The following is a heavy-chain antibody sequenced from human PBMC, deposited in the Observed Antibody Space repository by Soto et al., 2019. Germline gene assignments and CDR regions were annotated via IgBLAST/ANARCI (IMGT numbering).Heavy chain of an antibody. CDR3: ASQLSSSGWNYYFDY. J-gene: IGHJ4*02. CDR2: IYYSGST. V-gene: IGHV4-59*01. Sequence: SETLSLTCTVSGGSISSYYWSWIRQPPGKGLEWIGYIYYSGSTNYNPSLKSRVTISVDTSKNQFSLKLSSVTAADTAVYYCASQLSSSGWNYYFDYWGQGTLVTVSS. CDR1: GGSISSYY. D-gene: IGHD6-19*01.